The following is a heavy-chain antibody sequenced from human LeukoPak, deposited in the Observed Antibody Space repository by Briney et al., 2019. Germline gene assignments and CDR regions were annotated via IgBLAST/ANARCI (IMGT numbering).Heavy chain of an antibody. Sequence: SETLSLTCSVSGGSISTYYWRWIRQPPGRGLEWIGNIYHNGSTNFNPSLKSRVPISLDPPKNQFSLRLSSVTAADTAVYYCARRLADFPTDHWGQGTLVTVSS. J-gene: IGHJ4*02. V-gene: IGHV4-4*08. D-gene: IGHD3-9*01. CDR3: ARRLADFPTDH. CDR1: GGSISTYY. CDR2: IYHNGST.